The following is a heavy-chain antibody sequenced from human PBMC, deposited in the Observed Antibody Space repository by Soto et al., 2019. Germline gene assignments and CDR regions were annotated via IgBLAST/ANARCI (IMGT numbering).Heavy chain of an antibody. Sequence: SETLSLTCTVSGGSISGYYWSWIRQPPGKGLEWIGYVWHSGNTNYNPSLKSRVTISVDTSKNQFSLKLSSMTAEDTAVYSCASYGSGSYSFVYWGQGTLVTVSS. V-gene: IGHV4-59*08. CDR1: GGSISGYY. CDR3: ASYGSGSYSFVY. J-gene: IGHJ4*02. CDR2: VWHSGNT. D-gene: IGHD3-10*01.